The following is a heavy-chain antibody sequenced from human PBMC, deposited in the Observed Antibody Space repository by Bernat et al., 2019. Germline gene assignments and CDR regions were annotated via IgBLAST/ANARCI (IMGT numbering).Heavy chain of an antibody. Sequence: QVQLVEAGGGEGQPGGSPRLAWAASGVTFRNYGMHWVRQAPGKGLEWVAFIRYDGSDKYYADSVTHRFTISRYNSKSPLYLQMNSLRVEGPAVYYCAKERGYCPFAYCDQGTLVPVSS. CDR3: AKERGYCPFAY. D-gene: IGHD5-18*01. CDR2: IRYDGSDK. V-gene: IGHV3-30*02. CDR1: GVTFRNYG. J-gene: IGHJ4*02.